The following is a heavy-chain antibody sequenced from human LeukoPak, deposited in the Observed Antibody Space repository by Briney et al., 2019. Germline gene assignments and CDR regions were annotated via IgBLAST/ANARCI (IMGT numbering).Heavy chain of an antibody. V-gene: IGHV3-21*01. Sequence: GGSLRLSCAASGFTFSSYSMNWVRQAPGKGREWVSSISSSSSYIYYADSVKGRFTISRDNAKNSLYLQMNSLRAEDTAVYYCARAPIYCSGGSCYNPFDYWGQGTLVTVSS. CDR3: ARAPIYCSGGSCYNPFDY. CDR1: GFTFSSYS. J-gene: IGHJ4*02. CDR2: ISSSSSYI. D-gene: IGHD2-15*01.